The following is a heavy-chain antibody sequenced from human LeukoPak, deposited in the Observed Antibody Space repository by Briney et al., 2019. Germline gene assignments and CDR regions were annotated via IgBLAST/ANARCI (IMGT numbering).Heavy chain of an antibody. CDR1: GFTFSTYG. V-gene: IGHV3-23*01. CDR2: IVNSGGAT. D-gene: IGHD3-10*01. CDR3: AKGYSSGINSFDP. J-gene: IGHJ5*02. Sequence: GGSLRLSCAASGFTFSTYGMSWVRQAPGKGLEWVSSIVNSGGATYYADSVEGRFTISRDNSKNMVYLQVNSLRAEDTAVYYCAKGYSSGINSFDPWGQGTLVIVSS.